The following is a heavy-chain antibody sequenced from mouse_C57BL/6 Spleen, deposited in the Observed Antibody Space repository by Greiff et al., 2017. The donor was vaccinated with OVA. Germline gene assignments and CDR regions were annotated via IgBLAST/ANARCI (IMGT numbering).Heavy chain of an antibody. Sequence: QVQLQHSGAELVRPGASVTLSCKASGYTFTDYEMHWVKQTPVHGLEWIGAIDPETGGTAYNQKFKGKAILTADKSSSTAYMELRSLTSEDSAVYYVTGRGLITTVVDAMEYWGQGTSVTVSS. CDR1: GYTFTDYE. CDR2: IDPETGGT. CDR3: TGRGLITTVVDAMEY. D-gene: IGHD1-1*01. J-gene: IGHJ4*01. V-gene: IGHV1-15*01.